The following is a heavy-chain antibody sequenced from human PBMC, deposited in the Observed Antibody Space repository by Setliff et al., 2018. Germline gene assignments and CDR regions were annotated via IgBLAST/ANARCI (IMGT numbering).Heavy chain of an antibody. CDR1: GYRFIVYY. CDR2: VDPKDGQA. CDR3: ATDLAIRGVQFDY. Sequence: ASVKVSCKGSGYRFIVYYIHWVRQTPGKGLEWMGRVDPKDGQAIYAKKFQGRITITADTSIDTAYMELSSLTSEDTAVYYCATDLAIRGVQFDYWGRGTLVTVSS. V-gene: IGHV1-69-2*01. J-gene: IGHJ4*02. D-gene: IGHD3-10*01.